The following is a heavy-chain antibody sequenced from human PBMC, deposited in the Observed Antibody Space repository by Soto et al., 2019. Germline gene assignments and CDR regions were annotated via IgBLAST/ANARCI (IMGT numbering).Heavy chain of an antibody. V-gene: IGHV4-61*01. CDR1: GGSVSDKTYY. CDR2: VYYGGTT. J-gene: IGHJ4*02. Sequence: PSETLSLTCSVSGGSVSDKTYYWSWIRQPPGKRLEWIVYVYYGGTTNYNPSLKSRVTISVDLSKNRFSLRLSSVTTADTALYYCARTTAVPNTLRSRYFFDYWGQGTLVTVSS. CDR3: ARTTAVPNTLRSRYFFDY. D-gene: IGHD4-17*01.